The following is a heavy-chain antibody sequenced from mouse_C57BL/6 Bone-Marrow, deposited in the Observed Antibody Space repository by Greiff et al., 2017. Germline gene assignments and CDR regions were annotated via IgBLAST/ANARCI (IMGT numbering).Heavy chain of an antibody. V-gene: IGHV1-53*01. CDR1: GYTFTSYW. J-gene: IGHJ2*01. CDR2: INPSNGGT. Sequence: VQLQQPGTELVKPGASVKLSCKASGYTFTSYWMHWVKQRPGQGLEWIGNINPSNGGTNYNEKFKSKATLTVDKSSSTAYMQLSSLTSEDSSVYYCARSGITTVVATDYFDYWGQGTTLTVSS. D-gene: IGHD1-1*01. CDR3: ARSGITTVVATDYFDY.